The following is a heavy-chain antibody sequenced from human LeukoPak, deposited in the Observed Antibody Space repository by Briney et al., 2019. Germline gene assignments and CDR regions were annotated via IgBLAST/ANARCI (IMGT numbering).Heavy chain of an antibody. Sequence: SETLSLTCTVSGGSFSTYYWSWIRQPAGKGLEWIGRIYTSGSTNYNPSLKSRLTMSVDTSKNHFSLKLSSVTAADTAVYYCARASGSYWWFDSWGQGTLVTVSS. CDR3: ARASGSYWWFDS. CDR2: IYTSGST. J-gene: IGHJ5*01. CDR1: GGSFSTYY. D-gene: IGHD1-26*01. V-gene: IGHV4-4*07.